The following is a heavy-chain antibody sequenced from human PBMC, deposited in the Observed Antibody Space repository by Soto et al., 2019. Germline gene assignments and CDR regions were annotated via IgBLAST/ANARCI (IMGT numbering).Heavy chain of an antibody. CDR1: GYSFTSYW. V-gene: IGHV5-10-1*01. CDR2: IDPSDSYT. J-gene: IGHJ6*02. Sequence: PGESLKISCKGSGYSFTSYWISWVRQMPGKGLEWMGRIDPSDSYTNYSPSFQGHVTISADKSISTAYLQWSSLKASDTAMYYCASPSEKLGDYYYYGMDVWGQGTTVTVSS. CDR3: ASPSEKLGDYYYYGMDV. D-gene: IGHD7-27*01.